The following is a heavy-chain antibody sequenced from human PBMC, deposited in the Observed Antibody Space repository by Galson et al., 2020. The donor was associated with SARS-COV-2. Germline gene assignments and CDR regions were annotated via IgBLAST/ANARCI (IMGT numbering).Heavy chain of an antibody. CDR2: IWSDGSYK. Sequence: GGSLRLSCAASGFTFSRYGMHWFRQAPGKGLEWVAVIWSDGSYKYDADSVKGRFTISRDNSKNTLSLQMNSLRAEDTALYYCARDSSMVAHGVDYWGQGTLVTVSS. V-gene: IGHV3-33*01. J-gene: IGHJ4*02. CDR1: GFTFSRYG. D-gene: IGHD2-15*01. CDR3: ARDSSMVAHGVDY.